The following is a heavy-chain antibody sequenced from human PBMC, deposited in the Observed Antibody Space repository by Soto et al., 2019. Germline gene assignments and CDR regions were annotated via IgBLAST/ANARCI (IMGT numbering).Heavy chain of an antibody. D-gene: IGHD6-13*01. J-gene: IGHJ4*02. CDR2: IIPIFGTA. V-gene: IGHV1-69*01. CDR3: ASRSSSWFTFDY. CDR1: GGTFSSYA. Sequence: QVQLVQSGAEVKKPGSSVKVSCKASGGTFSSYAITWVRQAPGQGLEWMGGIIPIFGTANYAQKFQGRVTITADESTSTAYMELSSLSSEDTAVYYCASRSSSWFTFDYWGQGTLVTVSS.